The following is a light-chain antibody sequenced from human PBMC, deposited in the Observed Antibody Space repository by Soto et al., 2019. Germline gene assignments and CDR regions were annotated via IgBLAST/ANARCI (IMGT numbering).Light chain of an antibody. V-gene: IGLV2-14*03. CDR1: SSDVGGYRF. J-gene: IGLJ2*01. Sequence: QSALTQPASGSGSPGESITISCTGTSSDVGGYRFVSWYQHHPGKAPKLMIYDVSYRPSGVSSRFSGSKSGNTAPLTISGLQAEDEADYYCSSYTRSSTVVFGGGTKLTVL. CDR2: DVS. CDR3: SSYTRSSTVV.